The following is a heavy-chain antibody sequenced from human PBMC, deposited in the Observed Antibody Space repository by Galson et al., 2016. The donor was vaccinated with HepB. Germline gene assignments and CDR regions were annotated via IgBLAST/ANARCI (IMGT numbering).Heavy chain of an antibody. Sequence: ETLSLTCSVYGGSLGNNFWSWLRQPPGKGLEWIGVIHHTGDTNHNSSLKSRLTMSVDTSKNQFSLKLRSVTAADTAVYYCARREESYYDFWSCYYYSIWGQGTMVTVSS. V-gene: IGHV4-34*01. CDR1: GGSLGNNF. D-gene: IGHD3-3*01. CDR3: ARREESYYDFWSCYYYSI. J-gene: IGHJ3*02. CDR2: IHHTGDT.